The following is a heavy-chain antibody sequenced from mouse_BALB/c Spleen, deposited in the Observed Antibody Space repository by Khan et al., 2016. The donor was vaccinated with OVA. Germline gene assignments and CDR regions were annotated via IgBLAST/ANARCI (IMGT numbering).Heavy chain of an antibody. CDR2: IWAGGST. CDR3: ARETAYYGDYEAMDY. D-gene: IGHD2-13*01. CDR1: GFSLITYG. Sequence: QVQLKESGPGLVAPSQSLSITCSVSGFSLITYGVHWVRQSPGKGLEWLGIIWAGGSTNYNSALMSRLSLSNDNSKSQVFLKMNSLQTDDTAMYYCARETAYYGDYEAMDYWGQGTSVTVSS. V-gene: IGHV2-9*02. J-gene: IGHJ4*01.